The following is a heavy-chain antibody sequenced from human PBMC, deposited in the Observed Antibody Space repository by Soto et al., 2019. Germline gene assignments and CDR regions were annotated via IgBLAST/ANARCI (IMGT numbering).Heavy chain of an antibody. CDR1: GYSFTSYW. D-gene: IGHD3-10*01. V-gene: IGHV5-10-1*01. CDR2: IDPSDSYT. Sequence: PGESLKISCKGSGYSFTSYWISWVRQMPGKGLEWMGRIDPSDSYTNYSPSFQGHVTTSADKSISTAYLQWSSLKASDTAMYYCARHRMVRGVYNWFDPWGQGTLVTVSS. J-gene: IGHJ5*02. CDR3: ARHRMVRGVYNWFDP.